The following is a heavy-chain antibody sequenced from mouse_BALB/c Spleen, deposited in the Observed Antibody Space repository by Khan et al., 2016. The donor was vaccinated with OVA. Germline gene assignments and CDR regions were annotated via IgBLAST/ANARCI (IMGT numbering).Heavy chain of an antibody. CDR2: IWGDGST. CDR3: ASELRLGGVAY. V-gene: IGHV2-6-7*01. D-gene: IGHD1-2*01. J-gene: IGHJ3*01. Sequence: QVQLKESGPGLVAPSQNLSITCTASGFSLTAYGVNWVRQSPGKGLEWLGMIWGDGSTAYNSALKSRLSIIKDNSQSHVFLKMNSLQTDDNARDYCASELRLGGVAYWGQGTLVTVSA. CDR1: GFSLTAYG.